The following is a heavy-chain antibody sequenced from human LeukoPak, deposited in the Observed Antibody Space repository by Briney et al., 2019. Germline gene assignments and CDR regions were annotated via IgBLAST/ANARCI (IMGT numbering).Heavy chain of an antibody. J-gene: IGHJ3*02. CDR3: ARQGTVMAQGRFAFDI. CDR2: ISDSGTT. CDR1: DGSLSGSC. Sequence: KASETLSLTCAVFDGSLSGSCLSWIRQLPGKGREWIGEISDSGTTNNNPSLKNRVTISVDPSKNQFSLKLSSVTAADTAVYYCARQGTVMAQGRFAFDIWGQGTVVTVSS. D-gene: IGHD5-18*01. V-gene: IGHV4-34*01.